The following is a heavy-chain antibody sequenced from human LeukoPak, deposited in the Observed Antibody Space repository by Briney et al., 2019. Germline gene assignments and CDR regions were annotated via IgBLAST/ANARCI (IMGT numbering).Heavy chain of an antibody. D-gene: IGHD3-10*01. CDR2: INHSGST. Sequence: PSETLSLTCAVYGGSFSGYYWSWIRQPPGKGLEWIGEINHSGSTNYNPSLKSRVTISVDTSKNQFSLKLSSVTAADTAVYYCARGLQEYYYGSGSYYFLDYWGQGTLVTVSS. CDR3: ARGLQEYYYGSGSYYFLDY. J-gene: IGHJ4*02. CDR1: GGSFSGYY. V-gene: IGHV4-34*01.